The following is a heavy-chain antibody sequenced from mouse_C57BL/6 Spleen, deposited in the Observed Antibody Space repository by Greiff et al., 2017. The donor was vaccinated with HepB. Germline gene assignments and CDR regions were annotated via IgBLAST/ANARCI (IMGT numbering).Heavy chain of an antibody. J-gene: IGHJ2*01. D-gene: IGHD2-3*01. CDR3: ARDGGTPFDY. Sequence: QVQLKQPGAELVKPGASVKLSCKASGYTFTSYWMQWVKQRPGQGLEWIGEIDPSDSYTNYNKKFKGKATLTVDTSSSTAYMQLSSLTSEDSAVYYCARDGGTPFDYWGQGTTHTVSS. CDR1: GYTFTSYW. V-gene: IGHV1-50*01. CDR2: IDPSDSYT.